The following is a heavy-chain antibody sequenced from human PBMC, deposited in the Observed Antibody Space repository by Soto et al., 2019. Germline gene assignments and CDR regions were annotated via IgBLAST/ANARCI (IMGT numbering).Heavy chain of an antibody. CDR2: IKSKTDGGTT. CDR1: GVTFGNAW. Sequence: GGSLRLSCAASGVTFGNAWVSWVRQAPGKGLEWVGRIKSKTDGGTTDYAAPVKGRFTISRDDSKNTLYLQMNSLKTEDTAVYYCTTDPIDGFDIWGQGTMVTVSS. J-gene: IGHJ3*02. CDR3: TTDPIDGFDI. V-gene: IGHV3-15*01.